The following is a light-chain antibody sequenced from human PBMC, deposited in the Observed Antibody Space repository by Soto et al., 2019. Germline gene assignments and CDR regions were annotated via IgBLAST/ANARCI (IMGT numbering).Light chain of an antibody. CDR3: LQESNYPLT. CDR1: HGVRGD. V-gene: IGKV1-6*01. CDR2: SAS. J-gene: IGKJ4*01. Sequence: IQMTQSPSSLSASVGARSTITCRARHGVRGDVGWYQQKPGKAPKHLLYSASTLQSGVPSRFSGSGSGTDFTLTISGLQPEDFATYYCLQESNYPLTFGGGTKVEIK.